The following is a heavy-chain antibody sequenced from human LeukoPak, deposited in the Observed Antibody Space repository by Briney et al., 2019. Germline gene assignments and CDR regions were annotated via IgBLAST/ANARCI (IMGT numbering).Heavy chain of an antibody. D-gene: IGHD3-3*01. Sequence: SETLSLTCTVSGGSTNTGGYFWSWIRQPPGKGLEWIGYVFRTGRTSYNPSLDSRVTISLDSSRNQFSLRLTSVTAADSAMYYCARLVPERFFQLNPEGYYDYWGQGTLVTVSS. CDR1: GGSTNTGGYF. CDR2: VFRTGRT. CDR3: ARLVPERFFQLNPEGYYDY. J-gene: IGHJ4*02. V-gene: IGHV4-30-2*01.